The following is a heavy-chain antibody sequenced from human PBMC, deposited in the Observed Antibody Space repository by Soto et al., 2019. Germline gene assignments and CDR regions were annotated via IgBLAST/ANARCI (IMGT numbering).Heavy chain of an antibody. CDR3: AREMTSPWYGRGDGMDV. CDR2: ITGGSGTI. D-gene: IGHD6-13*01. CDR1: GFTFITYN. Sequence: GGSLRLSCAASGFTFITYNMNWVRQAPGKGLEWVSYITGGSGTIHYADSVKGRFTISRDNAKNSLYLQMNSLRDEDTAVYYCAREMTSPWYGRGDGMDVWGRGTTVTVSS. V-gene: IGHV3-48*02. J-gene: IGHJ6*02.